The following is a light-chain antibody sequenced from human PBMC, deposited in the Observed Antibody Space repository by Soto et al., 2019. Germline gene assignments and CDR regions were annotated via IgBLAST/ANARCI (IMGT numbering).Light chain of an antibody. Sequence: ELVLTQSPGTLSLSPGERATLSCRASQSVSSSYLAWYQQKPGQAPRLLIYGASSRANGIPDRFSGSGSGTDLTLTISRLEPEDFAVYYGQHHSDTPTWTFGQGTKVDIK. V-gene: IGKV3-20*01. CDR3: QHHSDTPTWT. J-gene: IGKJ1*01. CDR2: GAS. CDR1: QSVSSSY.